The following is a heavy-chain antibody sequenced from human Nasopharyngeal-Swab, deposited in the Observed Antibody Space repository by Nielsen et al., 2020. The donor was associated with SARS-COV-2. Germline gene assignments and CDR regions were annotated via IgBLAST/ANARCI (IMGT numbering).Heavy chain of an antibody. J-gene: IGHJ3*01. Sequence: GGSLRLSCAASGFSFSTYAMSWVRLAPGKGLEWVSSISDGGDSTFYADSVEGRFTISRDNSKNTLFLQMNNLRTDETAVYYCAKAGRDISSTNDFDVWGRGTMVTVSS. CDR3: AKAGRDISSTNDFDV. D-gene: IGHD3-9*01. CDR2: ISDGGDST. V-gene: IGHV3-23*01. CDR1: GFSFSTYA.